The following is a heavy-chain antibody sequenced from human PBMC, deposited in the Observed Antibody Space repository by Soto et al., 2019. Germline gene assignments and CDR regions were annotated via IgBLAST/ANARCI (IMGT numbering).Heavy chain of an antibody. D-gene: IGHD6-13*01. CDR2: ISGSGGST. Sequence: EVQLLESGGVLVQPGGSLRHSCAASVFTFSSYAMRLVRQAPGKGLEWVSAISGSGGSTYYADSVKGRFTISRDNSKNTLYLQMNSLRAEDTAVYYCAKRAIAAAAVDYWCQGTLVTVSS. CDR3: AKRAIAAAAVDY. J-gene: IGHJ4*02. CDR1: VFTFSSYA. V-gene: IGHV3-23*01.